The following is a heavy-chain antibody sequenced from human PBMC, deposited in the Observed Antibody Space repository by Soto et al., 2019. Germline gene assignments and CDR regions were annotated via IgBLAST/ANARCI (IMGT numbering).Heavy chain of an antibody. CDR2: IDPYDTGI. Sequence: EVQLVESGGGLVQPGGSLRLSCAASGFAFSSEWMHWVRQAPGKGLVWVSRIDPYDTGITYADSVKGRFTISRDNAKYSLYLQMNSLRAEDTAVYYCTSDTFGARDSWGQGTLVTVSS. J-gene: IGHJ4*02. V-gene: IGHV3-74*01. CDR1: GFAFSSEW. CDR3: TSDTFGARDS. D-gene: IGHD2-15*01.